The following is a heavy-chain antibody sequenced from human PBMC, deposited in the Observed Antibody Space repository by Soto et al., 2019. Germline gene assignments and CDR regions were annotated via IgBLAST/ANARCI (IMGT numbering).Heavy chain of an antibody. Sequence: QVQLVESGGGVVQPGRSLRLSCAASGFTFSSYGMHWVRQAPGKGLEWVAVISYDGSNKYYADSVKGRFTISRDNSKNTLYLQMNSLRAEDTAVYYCAKGEGRQYYYYYGMDVWGQGTTVTVSS. CDR1: GFTFSSYG. J-gene: IGHJ6*02. CDR3: AKGEGRQYYYYYGMDV. D-gene: IGHD1-1*01. CDR2: ISYDGSNK. V-gene: IGHV3-30*18.